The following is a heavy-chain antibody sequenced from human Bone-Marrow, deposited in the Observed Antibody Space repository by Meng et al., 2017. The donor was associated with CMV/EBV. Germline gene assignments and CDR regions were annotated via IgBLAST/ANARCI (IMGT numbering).Heavy chain of an antibody. Sequence: QTLSLTCVGSGFNFSSSAVSWVRQAPGKGLEWVGFIRTKAYGGTTEYAASVKVRFTLSRDDSKSIAYLHMNSLKIEDTAVYYCTKTGPSYSGSSRENWFDPWGQGTLVTVSS. CDR2: IRTKAYGGTT. D-gene: IGHD1-26*01. CDR1: GFNFSSSA. CDR3: TKTGPSYSGSSRENWFDP. J-gene: IGHJ5*02. V-gene: IGHV3-49*04.